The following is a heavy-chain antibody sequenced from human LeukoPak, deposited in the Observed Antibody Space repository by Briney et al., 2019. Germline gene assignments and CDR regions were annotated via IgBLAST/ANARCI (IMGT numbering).Heavy chain of an antibody. CDR3: ARGTRWLFDL. CDR1: DDSISNYY. Sequence: SETLSLTCTVSDDSISNYYWSWIRQPPGKGLEWIGYIYYSGSTNYNPSLKSRVTMSVDTSKNQFSLNLRSVTAADTAVYYCARGTRWLFDLWGRGTLVTVSS. D-gene: IGHD5-12*01. V-gene: IGHV4-59*01. CDR2: IYYSGST. J-gene: IGHJ2*01.